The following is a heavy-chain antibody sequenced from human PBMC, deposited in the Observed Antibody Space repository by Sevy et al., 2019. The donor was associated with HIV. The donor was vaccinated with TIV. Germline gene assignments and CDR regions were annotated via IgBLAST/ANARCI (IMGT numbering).Heavy chain of an antibody. V-gene: IGHV6-1*01. Sequence: SQTLSLTCAISGDSVSSNSAAWNWIRQSPSRGLEWLGTTYYRSKWYNDYAVSVKSRVIINPDTSKNQFSLQLNSVTPEDTAVYYCPRDWSFSGSQGWFDPWGQGTLVTVSS. CDR3: PRDWSFSGSQGWFDP. CDR1: GDSVSSNSAA. D-gene: IGHD6-13*01. CDR2: TYYRSKWYN. J-gene: IGHJ5*02.